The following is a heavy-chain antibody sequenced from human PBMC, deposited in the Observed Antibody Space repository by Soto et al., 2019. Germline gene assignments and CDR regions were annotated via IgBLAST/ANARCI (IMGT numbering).Heavy chain of an antibody. CDR3: ARGGTSGWLKGAYDV. J-gene: IGHJ3*01. CDR1: GGTLNKHA. Sequence: QVQLVQSGAEVKKPGSSVKVSCQASGGTLNKHAITWVRRAPGQGLEWLGGIIPMFGIPNYPQKFKGRVTITADDSTNTSHMELSSLTSDDTAVYYCARGGTSGWLKGAYDVWGQGTQVTVSS. CDR2: IIPMFGIP. V-gene: IGHV1-69*01. D-gene: IGHD6-19*01.